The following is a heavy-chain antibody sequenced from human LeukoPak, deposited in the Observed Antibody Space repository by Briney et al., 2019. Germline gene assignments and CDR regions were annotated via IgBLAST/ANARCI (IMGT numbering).Heavy chain of an antibody. CDR2: IYSGGST. V-gene: IGHV3-66*01. D-gene: IGHD5-24*01. CDR3: ARGGMAGRLATTTRPLDY. J-gene: IGHJ4*02. CDR1: GFTVSSNY. Sequence: GGSLRLSCAASGFTVSSNYMSWVRQAPGKGLEWVSVIYSGGSTYYADSVKGRFTISRDNSKNTLYLQMNGLRAEDTAVYYCARGGMAGRLATTTRPLDYWGQGTLVTVSS.